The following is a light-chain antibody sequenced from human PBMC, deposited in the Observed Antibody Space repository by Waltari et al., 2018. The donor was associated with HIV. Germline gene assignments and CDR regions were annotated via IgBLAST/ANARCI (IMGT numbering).Light chain of an antibody. CDR2: GAS. CDR1: QSVYNS. V-gene: IGKV1-39*01. CDR3: QQTYSFPQT. Sequence: DIQMTQSPSSLSAPIGDRVTITCRARQSVYNSLTWYQQTPGRAPKLLIFGASNLQGGVPSRFRGSGSETDFTLTVSSLQPEDSATYYCQQTYSFPQTFGQGTRLEIK. J-gene: IGKJ5*01.